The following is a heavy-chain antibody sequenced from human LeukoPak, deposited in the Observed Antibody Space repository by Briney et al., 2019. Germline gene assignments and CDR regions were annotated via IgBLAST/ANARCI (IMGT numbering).Heavy chain of an antibody. CDR3: AKVSSGGYHDY. V-gene: IGHV3-23*01. CDR1: GFTFSNYA. Sequence: GGSLRLSCAASGFTFSNYAMSWVRQAPGKGLEWVSTINFSGGSTYYADSVKGRFTISRDNSKNTLYLQMNSLRAEDTAVYYCAKVSSGGYHDYWGQGTLVTVSS. J-gene: IGHJ4*02. D-gene: IGHD3-22*01. CDR2: INFSGGST.